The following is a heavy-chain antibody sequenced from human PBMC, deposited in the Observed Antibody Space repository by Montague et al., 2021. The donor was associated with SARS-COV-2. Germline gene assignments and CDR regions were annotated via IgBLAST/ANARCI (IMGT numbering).Heavy chain of an antibody. V-gene: IGHV4-4*02. J-gene: IGHJ5*02. Sequence: SETLSLTCAVSGGSISGSNWWTWLRQPPGKGLEWIGGILHSGSTNYISSLKSRVTISVDKSKNQFSLKLTSLTAADTAVYYCARDFRGAYNFFDPWGQGALVTVSS. D-gene: IGHD4/OR15-4a*01. CDR1: GGSISGSNW. CDR3: ARDFRGAYNFFDP. CDR2: ILHSGST.